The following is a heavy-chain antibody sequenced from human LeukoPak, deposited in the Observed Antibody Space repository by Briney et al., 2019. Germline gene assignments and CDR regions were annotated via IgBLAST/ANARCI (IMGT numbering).Heavy chain of an antibody. V-gene: IGHV1-2*02. CDR2: MNPNSGGT. D-gene: IGHD3-10*01. CDR3: ARERYDSGAGSLSY. Sequence: ASVKVSCKASGYTFTGYDMNWVRQAPGQGLEWMGWMNPNSGGTNYAQKFQGRVTMTRDTSISTAYLELSSLRSEDTAVYYCARERYDSGAGSLSYGGEGTLVTVSS. J-gene: IGHJ4*02. CDR1: GYTFTGYD.